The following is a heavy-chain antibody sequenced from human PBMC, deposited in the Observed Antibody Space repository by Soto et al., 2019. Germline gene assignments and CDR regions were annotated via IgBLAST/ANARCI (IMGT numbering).Heavy chain of an antibody. Sequence: EVHLVESGGGLVQPGGSLRLSCAASGFTFSGHWMSWVRQAPGKGLEWVAHIKQDGSETFYVGSVKGRFTISRDNAKNSLDLQMNSLRAEDTALYYCARDRAFCSGTNWRRGSIYYYYMEVWGNGTTVTVSS. J-gene: IGHJ6*03. CDR1: GFTFSGHW. CDR3: ARDRAFCSGTNWRRGSIYYYYMEV. V-gene: IGHV3-7*01. D-gene: IGHD2-2*01. CDR2: IKQDGSET.